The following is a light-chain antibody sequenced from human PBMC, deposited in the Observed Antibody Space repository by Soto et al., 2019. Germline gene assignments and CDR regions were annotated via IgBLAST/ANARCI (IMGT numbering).Light chain of an antibody. J-gene: IGKJ5*01. CDR3: QQRNIWPPVT. V-gene: IGKV3-11*01. CDR2: DAS. Sequence: EIVLTQSPGTLSLSPGERATLSCRASQSVSSYLAWYQQKPGQAPRLLIYDASNRATGIPARFSGSGSGTGFTLTISSLEPEDFAVYYCQQRNIWPPVTFGQGTRLEIK. CDR1: QSVSSY.